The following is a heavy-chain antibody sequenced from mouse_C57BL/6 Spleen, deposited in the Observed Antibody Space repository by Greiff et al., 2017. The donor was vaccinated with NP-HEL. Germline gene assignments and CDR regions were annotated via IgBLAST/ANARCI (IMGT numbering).Heavy chain of an antibody. V-gene: IGHV1-80*01. CDR1: GYAFSSYW. J-gene: IGHJ2*01. D-gene: IGHD1-1*01. CDR2: IYPGDGDT. CDR3: ARDGSSYRYYFDY. Sequence: QVHVKQSGAELVKPGASVKISCKASGYAFSSYWMNWVKQRPGKGLEWIGQIYPGDGDTNYNGKFKGKATLTADKSSSTAYMPLSSLTSEDSAVYFCARDGSSYRYYFDYWGQGTTRTVSS.